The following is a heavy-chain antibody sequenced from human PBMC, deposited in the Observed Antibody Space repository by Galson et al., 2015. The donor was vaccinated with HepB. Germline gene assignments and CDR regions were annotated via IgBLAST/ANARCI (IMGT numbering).Heavy chain of an antibody. Sequence: SVKVSCKASGDSFSIYAMSWVRQAPGQGLEWMGEISPILGIPNYAQKFQDRVTITADKSTSTVNMELSGLRFEDTAVFYCASHGSSSWYSIQWDNWGQGTLVTVSS. CDR1: GDSFSIYA. D-gene: IGHD6-13*01. V-gene: IGHV1-69*10. CDR3: ASHGSSSWYSIQWDN. CDR2: ISPILGIP. J-gene: IGHJ4*02.